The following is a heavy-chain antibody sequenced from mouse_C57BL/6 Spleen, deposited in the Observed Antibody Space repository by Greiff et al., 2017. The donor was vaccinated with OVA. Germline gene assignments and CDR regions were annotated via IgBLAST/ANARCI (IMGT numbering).Heavy chain of an antibody. V-gene: IGHV1-63*01. CDR3: ARGNYGSSYDWYFDV. CDR1: GYTFTNYW. D-gene: IGHD1-1*01. J-gene: IGHJ1*03. CDR2: IYPGGGYT. Sequence: VQLQQSGAELVRPGTSVKMSCKASGYTFTNYWIGWAKQRPGHGLEWIGDIYPGGGYTNYNEKFKGKATLTADKSSSTAYLQFSSLTSEDSAIYYGARGNYGSSYDWYFDVWGTGTTVTVSS.